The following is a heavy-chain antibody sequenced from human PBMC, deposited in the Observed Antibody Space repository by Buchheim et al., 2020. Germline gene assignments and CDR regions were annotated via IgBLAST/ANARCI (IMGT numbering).Heavy chain of an antibody. CDR1: GYSFTSYW. J-gene: IGHJ3*02. CDR2: IYPGDSDT. Sequence: EVQLVQSGAEVKKPGESLKISCKGSGYSFTSYWIGWVRQLPGKGLEWMGIIYPGDSDTRYSPSFQGSVTISADKSISTAYPQWSSLKASDTAMYYCARMDLRFLEWLLYHDAFDIWGQGT. D-gene: IGHD3-3*01. CDR3: ARMDLRFLEWLLYHDAFDI. V-gene: IGHV5-51*01.